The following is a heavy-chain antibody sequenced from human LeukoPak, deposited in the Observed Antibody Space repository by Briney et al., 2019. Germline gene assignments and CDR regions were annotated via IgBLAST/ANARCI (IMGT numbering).Heavy chain of an antibody. CDR2: ISSSSSTI. D-gene: IGHD1-7*01. Sequence: GGSLRLSCAASGFTFSDYYMSWIRQAPGKGMEWVSYISSSSSTIYYADSVKGRFTISRDNAKNSLYLQMNSLRDEDTAVYYCARDYPYLIDRYNWNYVNWFDPWGQGTLVTVSS. V-gene: IGHV3-11*04. CDR3: ARDYPYLIDRYNWNYVNWFDP. CDR1: GFTFSDYY. J-gene: IGHJ5*02.